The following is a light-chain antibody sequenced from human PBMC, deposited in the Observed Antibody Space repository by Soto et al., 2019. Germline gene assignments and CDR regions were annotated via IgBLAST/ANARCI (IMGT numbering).Light chain of an antibody. CDR1: QGISSW. J-gene: IGKJ2*01. CDR3: QQAKTFPYT. CDR2: SAS. Sequence: DIQMTQSPSSVSASIGDRVTITCRAIQGISSWLAWFQQKPGKAPRLLIYSASSLQSGVPSRFSGSGSGTDFALTISSLQAEDSATYYCQQAKTFPYTFGQGTKLEIK. V-gene: IGKV1-12*01.